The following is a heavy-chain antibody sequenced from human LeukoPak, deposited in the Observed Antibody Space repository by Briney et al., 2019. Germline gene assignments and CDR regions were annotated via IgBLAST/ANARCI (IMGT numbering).Heavy chain of an antibody. CDR1: GFTFSSYG. J-gene: IGHJ4*02. Sequence: PGGTLRLSCAASGFTFSSYGMSWVRQAPGKGLEWVSAISGSGGSTYYADSVKGRFTISRDNSKNTLYLQMNSLRAEDTAVYYCAKDDLIAVASGDYWGQGTLVTVSS. CDR2: ISGSGGST. CDR3: AKDDLIAVASGDY. D-gene: IGHD6-19*01. V-gene: IGHV3-23*01.